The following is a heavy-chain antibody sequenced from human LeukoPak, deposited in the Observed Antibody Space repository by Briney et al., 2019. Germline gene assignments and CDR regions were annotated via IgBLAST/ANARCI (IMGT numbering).Heavy chain of an antibody. V-gene: IGHV4-39*01. CDR1: GGSIAGSSDY. J-gene: IGHJ4*02. Sequence: SETLSLTCSVPGGSIAGSSDYWGWIRQPPGKGLEWIGSVYYTGITDYNPSLKSRATIFVDTSENKFSLNLTSVTAADTAVYYCARRSIAAAVDYWGRGTLVTVSS. CDR2: VYYTGIT. D-gene: IGHD6-13*01. CDR3: ARRSIAAAVDY.